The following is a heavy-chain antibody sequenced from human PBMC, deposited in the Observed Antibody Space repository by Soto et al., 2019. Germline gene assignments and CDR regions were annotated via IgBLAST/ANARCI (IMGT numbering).Heavy chain of an antibody. CDR1: GFTFTRYS. CDR2: ISSTTNYI. Sequence: GGSLRLSCAASGFTFTRYSMNWVRQAPGEGLEWVSSISSTTNYIYYGDSMKGRFTISRDNAKNSLYLEMNSLRAEDTAVYYCARESEDLTSNFDYRGQGTLVTVSS. V-gene: IGHV3-21*06. CDR3: ARESEDLTSNFDY. J-gene: IGHJ4*02.